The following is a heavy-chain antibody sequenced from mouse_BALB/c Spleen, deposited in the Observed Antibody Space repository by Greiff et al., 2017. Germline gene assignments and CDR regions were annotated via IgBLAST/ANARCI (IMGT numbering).Heavy chain of an antibody. CDR3: ARPHYYGSSPLAMDY. Sequence: EVQLQQSGPELVKPGASVKMSCKASGYTFTSYVMHWVKQKPGQGLEWIGYINPYNDGTKYNEKFKGKATLTSDKSSSTAYMELSSLTSEDSAVYYCARPHYYGSSPLAMDYWGQGTSVTVSS. D-gene: IGHD1-1*01. CDR1: GYTFTSYV. J-gene: IGHJ4*01. V-gene: IGHV1-14*01. CDR2: INPYNDGT.